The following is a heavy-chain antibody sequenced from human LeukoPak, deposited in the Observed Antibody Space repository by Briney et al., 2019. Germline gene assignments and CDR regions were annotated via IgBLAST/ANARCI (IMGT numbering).Heavy chain of an antibody. CDR1: GDSISSSSYY. J-gene: IGHJ6*03. D-gene: IGHD5-18*01. CDR2: TYYSGST. V-gene: IGHV4-61*01. Sequence: SETLSLTCTVSGDSISSSSYYWSWIRQPPGKGLEWIGYTYYSGSTNYNPSLKSRVTISVDTSKNQFSLKLSSVTAADTAVYYCARGGQLWLRDYYYYYYMDVWGKGTTVTVSS. CDR3: ARGGQLWLRDYYYYYYMDV.